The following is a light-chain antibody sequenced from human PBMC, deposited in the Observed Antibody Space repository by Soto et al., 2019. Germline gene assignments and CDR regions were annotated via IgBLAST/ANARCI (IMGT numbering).Light chain of an antibody. J-gene: IGLJ1*01. Sequence: QSALTQPRSVSGSPGQSVTISCTGTSSDVGGYNYVSWYQQHPGKAPKLMIYDVSMRPSGVPDRFSGSKSGNTASLTISGLQAEDEADYYCCSYAGSYTYVFGTGTKVTDL. CDR1: SSDVGGYNY. CDR3: CSYAGSYTYV. CDR2: DVS. V-gene: IGLV2-11*01.